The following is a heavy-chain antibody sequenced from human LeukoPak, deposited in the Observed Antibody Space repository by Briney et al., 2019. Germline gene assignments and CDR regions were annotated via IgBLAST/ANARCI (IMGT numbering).Heavy chain of an antibody. CDR3: ARGRNNYGDY. V-gene: IGHV1-8*01. Sequence: ASVKVSCTASGYTFTSYDINWVRQASGQGLEWMGWMNPNSGNTGYAQKFQGRVTMSRNTSINTAYMELSSLRSEDTAVYYCARGRNNYGDYWGQGTLVTVSS. CDR1: GYTFTSYD. J-gene: IGHJ4*02. CDR2: MNPNSGNT. D-gene: IGHD4-11*01.